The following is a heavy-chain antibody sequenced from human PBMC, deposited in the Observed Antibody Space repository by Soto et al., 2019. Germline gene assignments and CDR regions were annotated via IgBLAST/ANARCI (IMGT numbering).Heavy chain of an antibody. CDR1: GASFSGYY. J-gene: IGHJ4*02. D-gene: IGHD2-8*02. V-gene: IGHV4-34*01. CDR3: ARDKITGLFDY. CDR2: INHSGST. Sequence: QVQLQQWGAGLLKPSETLSLTCAVYGASFSGYYWTWIRQPPGTGLEWIGEINHSGSTNYIPSLQSRFTISVDTSKNQFSLKLTSVTAADTAVYYCARDKITGLFDYWGQGTLVTVSS.